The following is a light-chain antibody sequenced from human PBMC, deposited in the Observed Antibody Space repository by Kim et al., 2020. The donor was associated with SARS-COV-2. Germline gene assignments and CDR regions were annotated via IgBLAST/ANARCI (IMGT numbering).Light chain of an antibody. Sequence: SASVEDRVTISSRASPGIYTNVAWYQQKPGKAPQLLVYEASTLQAVVPSRFSGSGSETEFTLTISSLQSEDFVTYYCQQFQNYPFTFGQGTKLEI. V-gene: IGKV1-9*01. CDR1: PGIYTN. J-gene: IGKJ2*01. CDR2: EAS. CDR3: QQFQNYPFT.